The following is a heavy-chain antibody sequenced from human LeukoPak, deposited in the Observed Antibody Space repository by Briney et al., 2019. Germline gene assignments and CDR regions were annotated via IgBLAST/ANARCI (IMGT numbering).Heavy chain of an antibody. CDR2: IWDDGNSQ. Sequence: GGSLRLSCAASGFTFRNFAMLWVRQAPGKGLEWVAVIWDDGNSQDYADSVQGRFTISSDNSKDTLYLQMNGLRADDTAVYYCASTLYDIMTCTYGLDVWGKGTTVTVSS. CDR1: GFTFRNFA. J-gene: IGHJ6*04. CDR3: ASTLYDIMTCTYGLDV. D-gene: IGHD3-9*01. V-gene: IGHV3-33*01.